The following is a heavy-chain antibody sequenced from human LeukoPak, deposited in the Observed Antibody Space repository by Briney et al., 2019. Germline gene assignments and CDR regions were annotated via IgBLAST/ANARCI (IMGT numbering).Heavy chain of an antibody. V-gene: IGHV3-30-3*01. CDR2: ISYDGSSE. CDR1: GFTFSSYA. J-gene: IGHJ4*02. Sequence: GGSLNLSCAAPGFTFSSYAMNWVPKSPAKGLEWVAVISYDGSSEYYADSVKGRFTISRDNSKNTLYLQMHSLRAEDTAVYYCAREHMTYTLFDYWGQGTLVTVSS. CDR3: AREHMTYTLFDY. D-gene: IGHD2-2*02.